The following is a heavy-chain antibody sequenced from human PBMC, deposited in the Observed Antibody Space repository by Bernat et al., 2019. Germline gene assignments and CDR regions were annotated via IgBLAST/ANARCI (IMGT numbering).Heavy chain of an antibody. D-gene: IGHD3-16*01. Sequence: QVQLVESGGGVVQPGRSLRLSCAASGFTFSSYGMHWVRQAPGKGLEWVAVISYDGSNKYYADSVKGRFTISRDNSKNTLYLQMNSLRAEDTAVYYCATDVGGWPRGYLDYWGQGTLVTVSS. CDR3: ATDVGGWPRGYLDY. J-gene: IGHJ4*02. CDR2: ISYDGSNK. V-gene: IGHV3-30*03. CDR1: GFTFSSYG.